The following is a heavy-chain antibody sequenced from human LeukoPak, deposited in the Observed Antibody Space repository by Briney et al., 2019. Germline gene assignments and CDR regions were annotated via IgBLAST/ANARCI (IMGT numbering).Heavy chain of an antibody. V-gene: IGHV3-20*04. D-gene: IGHD4-17*01. CDR1: GFTFDDYG. CDR3: AMTTVTDFDY. CDR2: INWNGGTT. Sequence: GGSLRLSCAASGFTFDDYGMSWVRQAPGKGLEWVSGINWNGGTTGYVDSVKGRFTISRDNSKNTLYLQMNSLRAEDTAVYYCAMTTVTDFDYWGQGTLVTVSS. J-gene: IGHJ4*02.